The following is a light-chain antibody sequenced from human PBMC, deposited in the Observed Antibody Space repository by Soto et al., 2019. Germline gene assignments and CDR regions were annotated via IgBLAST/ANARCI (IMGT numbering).Light chain of an antibody. CDR2: GAS. CDR3: QEYSNWWT. J-gene: IGKJ1*01. Sequence: ETVMTQSPATLSVSPGERATLSCRASQSVGTNVAWYQHKPGQAPRLLIYGASTRATGVPAGFSGSAPGSKFTLTISSLQSEVYAVYYCQEYSNWWTFGQGTKIEIK. V-gene: IGKV3-15*01. CDR1: QSVGTN.